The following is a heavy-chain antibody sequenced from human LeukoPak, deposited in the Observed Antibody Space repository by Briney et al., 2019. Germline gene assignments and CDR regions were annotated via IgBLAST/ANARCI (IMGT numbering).Heavy chain of an antibody. CDR2: INHSGST. Sequence: SETLSLTCAVYGGSFSGYYWSWIRQPPGKGLEWIGEINHSGSTNYNPSLKSRVTISVDTSKNQFSLKLSSVTAADTAVYYCARLPATSVGSSYYYGSGSYYAFYFDYWGQGTLVTVSS. V-gene: IGHV4-34*01. CDR3: ARLPATSVGSSYYYGSGSYYAFYFDY. D-gene: IGHD3-10*01. J-gene: IGHJ4*02. CDR1: GGSFSGYY.